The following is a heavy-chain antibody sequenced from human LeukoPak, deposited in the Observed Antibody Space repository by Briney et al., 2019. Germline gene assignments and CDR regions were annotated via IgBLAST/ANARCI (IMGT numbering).Heavy chain of an antibody. Sequence: GGSLRLSCAASAFTFSTYNMNWVRRAPGKGLEWVSSISSGGTYIYYADSVKGRFTISRDNAKNSLYLQLNSLRTEDTAVYYCARVQSGYYYYMDVWGKGTTVTVSS. CDR1: AFTFSTYN. CDR3: ARVQSGYYYYMDV. D-gene: IGHD3-10*01. V-gene: IGHV3-21*01. CDR2: ISSGGTYI. J-gene: IGHJ6*03.